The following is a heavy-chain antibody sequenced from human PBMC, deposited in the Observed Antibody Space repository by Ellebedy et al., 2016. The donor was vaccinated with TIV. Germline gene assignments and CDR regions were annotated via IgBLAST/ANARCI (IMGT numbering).Heavy chain of an antibody. D-gene: IGHD2-2*01. CDR1: GFTFDDYA. CDR3: AKDGAPAAILDNWFDP. Sequence: GGSLRLSXAASGFTFDDYAMHWVRQALGKGLEWVSGISWNSGSIGYADSVKGRFTISRDNAKNSLYLQMNSLRAEDTAVYYCAKDGAPAAILDNWFDPWGQGTLVTVSS. V-gene: IGHV3-9*01. J-gene: IGHJ5*02. CDR2: ISWNSGSI.